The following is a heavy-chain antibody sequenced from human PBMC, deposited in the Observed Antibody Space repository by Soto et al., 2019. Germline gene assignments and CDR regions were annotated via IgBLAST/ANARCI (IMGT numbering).Heavy chain of an antibody. D-gene: IGHD3-22*01. V-gene: IGHV3-21*01. CDR1: GFTFSSYS. CDR3: ARLPSSDSSGDYCY. CDR2: ISSSSSYI. Sequence: EVQLVESGGGLVKPGGPLSLSCAAQGFTFSSYSMNWVRQAPGKGLEWVSYISSSSSYIYYADSVKGRYTFSRDNAKNSLYLQMTSLRAEISAVYSCARLPSSDSSGDYCYWGQGTLVTVSS. J-gene: IGHJ4*02.